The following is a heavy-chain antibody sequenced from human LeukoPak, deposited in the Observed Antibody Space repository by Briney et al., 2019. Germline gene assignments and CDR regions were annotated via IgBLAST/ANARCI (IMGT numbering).Heavy chain of an antibody. CDR1: GGSISSYY. CDR2: IYYSGST. J-gene: IGHJ4*02. CDR3: ARVFYGGNS. V-gene: IGHV4-59*01. D-gene: IGHD4-23*01. Sequence: PSETLSLTCTVSGGSISSYYWSWIRQPPGKGLEWIGYIYYSGSTNYNPSLKSRVTISVDTSKNQCSLKLSSVTAADTAVYYCARVFYGGNSWGQGTLVTVSS.